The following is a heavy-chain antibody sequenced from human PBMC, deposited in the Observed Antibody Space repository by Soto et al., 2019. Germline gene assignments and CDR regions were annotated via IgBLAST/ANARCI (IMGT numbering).Heavy chain of an antibody. CDR3: AHRDDAYNYFDY. CDR2: ICWDDDK. Sequence: QITLKESGPTLVKPTQTLTLTCTFSGFSLSTSGVGVGWIRQPPGKALEGLALICWDDDKRYSPSLKSRLTITKDTSKNQVVLTMTNIDTVDTAAYCCAHRDDAYNYFDYLGQGTLVTVSS. J-gene: IGHJ4*02. V-gene: IGHV2-5*02. D-gene: IGHD1-1*01. CDR1: GFSLSTSGVG.